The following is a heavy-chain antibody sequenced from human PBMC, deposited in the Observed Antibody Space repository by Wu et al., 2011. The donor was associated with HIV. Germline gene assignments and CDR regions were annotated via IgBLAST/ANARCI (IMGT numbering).Heavy chain of an antibody. Sequence: QVQLVQSGAEVKKPGSSVKVSCKASGGTFSSYAISWVRQAPGQGLEWMGRIIPMFGVRNYAQKFQGRVTITADESTSTAYMELSSLRSEDAAVYYCASTRDCSATSCRKNWFDPWGQGTLVTVSS. CDR2: IIPMFGVR. V-gene: IGHV1-69*15. CDR3: ASTRDCSATSCRKNWFDP. D-gene: IGHD2-15*01. J-gene: IGHJ5*02. CDR1: GGTFSSYA.